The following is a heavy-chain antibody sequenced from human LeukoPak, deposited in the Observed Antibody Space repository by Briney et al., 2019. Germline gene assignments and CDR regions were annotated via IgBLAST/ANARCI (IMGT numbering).Heavy chain of an antibody. CDR3: ARPRNDILSGFHYYYGLDV. CDR2: INWNGGST. J-gene: IGHJ6*02. D-gene: IGHD3-9*01. CDR1: GFTFDDYG. Sequence: GGSLRLSCAASGFTFDDYGMGWVRQAPGKGLEWVSGINWNGGSTGYADSVKGRFTISRDNAKNTLYLQMNSLRAEDTAVYYCARPRNDILSGFHYYYGLDVWGQGTTVTVSS. V-gene: IGHV3-20*04.